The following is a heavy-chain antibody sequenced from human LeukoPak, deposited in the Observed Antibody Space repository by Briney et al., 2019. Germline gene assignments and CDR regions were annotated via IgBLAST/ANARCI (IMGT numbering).Heavy chain of an antibody. Sequence: GESLKISCKGSGYSFTSYWIGWVRQMPGKGLEWMGIIYPGDSDTRYSPSFQGQVTISADKSISTAYLQWSSLKASDTAVYYCARTQLGYCSSTSCYTGYYYGMDVWGQGTTVTVSS. D-gene: IGHD2-2*02. V-gene: IGHV5-51*01. CDR2: IYPGDSDT. J-gene: IGHJ6*02. CDR3: ARTQLGYCSSTSCYTGYYYGMDV. CDR1: GYSFTSYW.